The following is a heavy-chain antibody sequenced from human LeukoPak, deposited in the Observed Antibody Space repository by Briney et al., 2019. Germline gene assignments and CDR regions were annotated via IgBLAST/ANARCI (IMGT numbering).Heavy chain of an antibody. D-gene: IGHD2-2*02. CDR1: GITFSSNW. J-gene: IGHJ6*03. V-gene: IGHV3-7*01. CDR3: ARDGCTSTSCYTRGDV. CDR2: IKPDGSEK. Sequence: PGGSLRLSCAAAGITFSSNWMSWVRQAPGKGLEWVANIKPDGSEKYYVDSVKGRFTISRDNAKNSLYLQMNSLRAEDSAVYYCARDGCTSTSCYTRGDVWGKGAMVTVSS.